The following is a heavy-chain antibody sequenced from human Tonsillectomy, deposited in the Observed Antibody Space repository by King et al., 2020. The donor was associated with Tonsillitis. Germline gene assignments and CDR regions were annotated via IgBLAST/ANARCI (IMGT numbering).Heavy chain of an antibody. V-gene: IGHV1-46*01. CDR3: ARGPTIFGVVITTDYYYYYMDV. J-gene: IGHJ6*03. CDR1: GYTFTSYY. D-gene: IGHD3-3*01. Sequence: GQLVQSGAEVKKPGASVKVSCKASGYTFTSYYMHWVRQAPGQGLEWMGIINPSGGSTSYAQKFQGRVTMTRDTSTSTVYMELSSLRSEDTAVYYCARGPTIFGVVITTDYYYYYMDVWGKGTTVTVSS. CDR2: INPSGGST.